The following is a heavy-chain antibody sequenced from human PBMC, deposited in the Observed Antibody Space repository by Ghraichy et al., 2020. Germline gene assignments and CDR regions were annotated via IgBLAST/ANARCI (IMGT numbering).Heavy chain of an antibody. CDR1: GFTFRSYA. CDR3: SKEGRRDNSRGGMDV. D-gene: IGHD2-21*02. J-gene: IGHJ6*02. Sequence: LSLTCAASGFTFRSYAMIWVRQASGKGLEWVSGISGSGDKSYYVDSMEGRFTISRDNSKSTLYLQMNSLRAEDTAVYYCSKEGRRDNSRGGMDVWGQGTTVTVSS. V-gene: IGHV3-23*01. CDR2: ISGSGDKS.